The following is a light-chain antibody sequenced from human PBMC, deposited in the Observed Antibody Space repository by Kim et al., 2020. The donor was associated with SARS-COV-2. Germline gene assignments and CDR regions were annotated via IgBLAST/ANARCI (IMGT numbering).Light chain of an antibody. CDR1: QSVSSY. V-gene: IGKV3-11*01. J-gene: IGKJ4*01. CDR2: DAS. Sequence: EIVLTQSPATLSLSPGERATLSCRASQSVSSYLAWYQQRPGQAPRLLIYDASSRATGIPARFSGGGSGIDFTLTISSLEPEDFAVYYYQQRSHWPPTFGGGTKVDIK. CDR3: QQRSHWPPT.